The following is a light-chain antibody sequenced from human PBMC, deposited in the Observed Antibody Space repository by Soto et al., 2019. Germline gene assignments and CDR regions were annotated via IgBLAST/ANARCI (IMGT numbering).Light chain of an antibody. J-gene: IGKJ2*01. Sequence: EIVLTQSPGTLSLSPGERATLSCRASQSVNNNYLAWYQQKPGRAPRLLIYGASSRATGIPDRFSGSGSGTDFTLTISRLEREDFAVYYCQQYGSSQYTFGQGTKLEIK. V-gene: IGKV3-20*01. CDR3: QQYGSSQYT. CDR2: GAS. CDR1: QSVNNNY.